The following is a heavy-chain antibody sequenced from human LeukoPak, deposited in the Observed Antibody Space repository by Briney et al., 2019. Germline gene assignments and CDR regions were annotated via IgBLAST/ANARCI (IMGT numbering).Heavy chain of an antibody. CDR1: GDTFSSYA. Sequence: ASVKVSCKASGDTFSSYAISWVRQAPGQGLEWMGGIIPIFGTANYAQKFQGRVTITADESTSTAYMELSSLRSEDTAVYYCARGHYDSSGYYSPPLAFDIWGQGTMVTVSS. CDR3: ARGHYDSSGYYSPPLAFDI. J-gene: IGHJ3*02. V-gene: IGHV1-69*13. CDR2: IIPIFGTA. D-gene: IGHD3-22*01.